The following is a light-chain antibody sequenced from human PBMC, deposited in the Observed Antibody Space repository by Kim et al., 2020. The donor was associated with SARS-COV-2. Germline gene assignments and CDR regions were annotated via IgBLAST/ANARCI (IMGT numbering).Light chain of an antibody. CDR1: SGHSSYA. V-gene: IGLV4-69*01. J-gene: IGLJ2*01. CDR2: VNSDGSH. CDR3: QTWGTGILVV. Sequence: QPVLTQSPSASASLGASVKLTCTLSSGHSSYAIAWHQQQPEKGPRYLMKVNSDGSHSKGDGIPDRFSGSSSGAERYLTISSLQSEDEADYYCQTWGTGILVVFGGGTQLTVL.